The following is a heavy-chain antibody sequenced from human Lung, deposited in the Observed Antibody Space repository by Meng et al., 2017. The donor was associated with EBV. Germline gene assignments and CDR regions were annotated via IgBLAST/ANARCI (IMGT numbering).Heavy chain of an antibody. J-gene: IGHJ4*02. Sequence: EVALGEAGGVVVQPGGSLRLSWAASGFIFDDYGMHWVRQGPGKGLEWVSFISWNGGISHYADSVKGRFTVSRDNNKNCLYLQMNSLRPEDSALYYCAKGFGDHWGQGTLVTVSS. CDR3: AKGFGDH. CDR2: ISWNGGIS. D-gene: IGHD3-10*01. V-gene: IGHV3-43D*03. CDR1: GFIFDDYG.